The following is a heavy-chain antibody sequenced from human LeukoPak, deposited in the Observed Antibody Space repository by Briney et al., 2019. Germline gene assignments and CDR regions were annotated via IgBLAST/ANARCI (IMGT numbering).Heavy chain of an antibody. CDR3: ARAKNTAMAYYYYYMDV. J-gene: IGHJ6*03. Sequence: ASVKVSCKASGGTFSSYAISWVRQAPGQGLEWMGWINPNSGGTNYAQKFQGRVTMTRDTSISTAYMELSRLRSDDTAVYYCARAKNTAMAYYYYYMDVWGKGTTVTVSS. CDR2: INPNSGGT. CDR1: GGTFSSYA. V-gene: IGHV1-2*02. D-gene: IGHD5-18*01.